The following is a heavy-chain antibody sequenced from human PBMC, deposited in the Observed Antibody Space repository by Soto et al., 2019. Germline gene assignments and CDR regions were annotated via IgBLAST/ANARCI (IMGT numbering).Heavy chain of an antibody. J-gene: IGHJ3*02. V-gene: IGHV4-34*01. CDR1: GGSFRGYY. D-gene: IGHD7-27*01. Sequence: SETLSLTCAVYGGSFRGYYWSWIRQPPGKGLEWIGEINHSGSTNYNPSLKSRVTISVDTSKNQFSLKLSSVTAADTAVYYCALTGDQAFDIWGQGTMVT. CDR2: INHSGST. CDR3: ALTGDQAFDI.